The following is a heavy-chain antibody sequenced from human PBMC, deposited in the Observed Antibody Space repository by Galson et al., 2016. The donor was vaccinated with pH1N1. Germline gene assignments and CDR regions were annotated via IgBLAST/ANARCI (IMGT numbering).Heavy chain of an antibody. D-gene: IGHD1-1*01. CDR1: GGTTISNERLY. J-gene: IGHJ5*02. CDR3: ARDKGVNNWNDVSRWFDP. CDR2: IYPNGDT. Sequence: TLSLTCTVSGGTTISNERLYWSWIRQPAGKGPEWLGRIYPNGDTIYNPSLMSRVTLLLDTSKNQFSLNLNSVTAADKAISYWARDKGVNNWNDVSRWFDPWGQGILVTVSS. V-gene: IGHV4-61*02.